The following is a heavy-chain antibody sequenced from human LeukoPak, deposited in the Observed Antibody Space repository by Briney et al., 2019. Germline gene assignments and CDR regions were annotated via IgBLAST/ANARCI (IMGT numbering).Heavy chain of an antibody. Sequence: PSETLSLTCTVSGGSISSGGYYWSWIRQHPGKGLEWIGYIYYSGSTYYNPSLKSRVTISVDTSKNQFSLKLSSVTAADTAVYYCVADIVAHDAFDTWGRGTMVTVSS. CDR1: GGSISSGGYY. J-gene: IGHJ3*02. D-gene: IGHD5-12*01. CDR3: VADIVAHDAFDT. V-gene: IGHV4-31*03. CDR2: IYYSGST.